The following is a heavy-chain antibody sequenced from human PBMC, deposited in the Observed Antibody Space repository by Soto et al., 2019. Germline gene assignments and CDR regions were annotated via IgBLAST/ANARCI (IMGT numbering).Heavy chain of an antibody. Sequence: SETLSLTCTVYGGSIGSGDYYWGWFRQPPGKGLEWIAYIYYSGTTYYNPSLKSRVTISVDTSKSQFSLRLSSVTAADTAVYYGARVGGSPTAYFYAMDIWGQGTTVTVSS. CDR1: GGSIGSGDYY. D-gene: IGHD2-15*01. J-gene: IGHJ6*02. CDR3: ARVGGSPTAYFYAMDI. CDR2: IYYSGTT. V-gene: IGHV4-30-4*01.